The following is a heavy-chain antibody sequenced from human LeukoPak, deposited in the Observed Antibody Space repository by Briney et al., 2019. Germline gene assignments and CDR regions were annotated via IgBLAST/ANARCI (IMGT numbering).Heavy chain of an antibody. V-gene: IGHV1-18*01. CDR3: ARPFSSGWPFDY. Sequence: ASVKVSCKASVYTFTSYGISWVLQAPGQGLEWMGWISAYNGNTNYAQKLQGRVTMTTDTSTSTAYMELRSLRSDDTAVYYCARPFSSGWPFDYWGQGTLVTVSS. CDR1: VYTFTSYG. J-gene: IGHJ4*02. CDR2: ISAYNGNT. D-gene: IGHD6-19*01.